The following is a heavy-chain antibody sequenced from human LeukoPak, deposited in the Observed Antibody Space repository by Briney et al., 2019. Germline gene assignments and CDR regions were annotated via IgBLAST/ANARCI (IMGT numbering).Heavy chain of an antibody. D-gene: IGHD3-22*01. J-gene: IGHJ4*02. Sequence: GGSLRLSCAASGFTFGSYAMSWVRQAPGKGLEWVSAISGSGDSTYYADSVKGRFTISRDNSKNTLYLQMNSLRAEDTAVYYCAKVEKRYYDSSGYDYWGQGTLVTVSS. CDR2: ISGSGDST. CDR1: GFTFGSYA. CDR3: AKVEKRYYDSSGYDY. V-gene: IGHV3-23*01.